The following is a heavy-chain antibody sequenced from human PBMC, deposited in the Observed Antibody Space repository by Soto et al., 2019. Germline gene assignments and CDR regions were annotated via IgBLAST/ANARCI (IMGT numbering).Heavy chain of an antibody. V-gene: IGHV4-39*01. CDR2: IYYSGSA. CDR1: GDSISTTNYY. J-gene: IGHJ4*02. Sequence: QLQLQESGPGVVKPSETLSLTCTVSGDSISTTNYYWGWFRQPPGKGMEWLGSIYYSGSAYYNTLLRSRLTLSVDTSKNQFSLHLTSMNAADTAVYYCARQGGASYSHRFDYWAQGTLVTVSS. D-gene: IGHD5-18*01. CDR3: ARQGGASYSHRFDY.